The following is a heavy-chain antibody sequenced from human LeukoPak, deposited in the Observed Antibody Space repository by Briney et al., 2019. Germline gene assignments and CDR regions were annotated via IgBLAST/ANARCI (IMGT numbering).Heavy chain of an antibody. Sequence: GGSLRLSCAASGFTVSSNYMSWVRQAPGKGLEWVSAISGSGGSTYYADSVKGRFTISRDNSKNTLYLQMNSLRAEDTAVYYCAKDPYNWNYSDFDYWGQGTLVTVSS. CDR3: AKDPYNWNYSDFDY. V-gene: IGHV3-23*01. CDR1: GFTVSSNY. D-gene: IGHD1-7*01. J-gene: IGHJ4*02. CDR2: ISGSGGST.